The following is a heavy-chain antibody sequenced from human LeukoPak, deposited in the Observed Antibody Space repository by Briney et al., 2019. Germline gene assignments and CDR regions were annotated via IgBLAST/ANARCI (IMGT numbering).Heavy chain of an antibody. J-gene: IGHJ4*02. V-gene: IGHV4-4*07. Sequence: SETLSLTCTVSGGSISSYYWSWIRQPAGKGLEWIGRIYTSGSTNYNPSLKSRVTMSVDTSKNHFSLNLRSVTAADTAVYYCARGGDSSGYYYSIDYWGQGTLVTVSS. CDR2: IYTSGST. D-gene: IGHD3-22*01. CDR3: ARGGDSSGYYYSIDY. CDR1: GGSISSYY.